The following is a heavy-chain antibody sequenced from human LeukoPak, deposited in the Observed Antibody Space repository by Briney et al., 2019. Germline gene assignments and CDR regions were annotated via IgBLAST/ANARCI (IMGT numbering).Heavy chain of an antibody. Sequence: GGSLRLSCVASGFTFSSAWMTWVRQAPGKGLGWVGRIKSKSDGGTTDDAATVKGRFTISRDDSKNTLYLQMKSLRTEDTGIYYCTTDVWLGAHYYNDYMDVWGKGTTVTVSS. CDR3: TTDVWLGAHYYNDYMDV. J-gene: IGHJ6*03. CDR1: GFTFSSAW. V-gene: IGHV3-15*01. D-gene: IGHD6-19*01. CDR2: IKSKSDGGTT.